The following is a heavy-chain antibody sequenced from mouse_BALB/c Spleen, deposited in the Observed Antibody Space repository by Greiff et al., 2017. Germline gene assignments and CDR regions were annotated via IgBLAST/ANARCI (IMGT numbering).Heavy chain of an antibody. Sequence: EVQLVESGGGLVQPGGSRKLSCAASGFTFSSFGMHWVRQAPEKGLEWVAYISSGSSTIYYADTVKGRFTISRDNPKNTLFLQMTSLRSEDTAMYYCALGRCYAMDYWGQGTSVTVSS. CDR3: ALGRCYAMDY. CDR2: ISSGSSTI. V-gene: IGHV5-17*02. CDR1: GFTFSSFG. D-gene: IGHD2-14*01. J-gene: IGHJ4*01.